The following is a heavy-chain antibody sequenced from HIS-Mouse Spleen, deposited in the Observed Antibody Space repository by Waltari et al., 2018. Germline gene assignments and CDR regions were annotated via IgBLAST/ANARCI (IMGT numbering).Heavy chain of an antibody. CDR1: GGSIRSSSYY. CDR3: AREIPYSSSWYDWYFDL. V-gene: IGHV4-39*07. Sequence: QLQLQESGPGLVKPSETLSLTCTVSGGSIRSSSYYWGVIRPPPGKGLEWIGSIYYSGGTYYNPSLKSRVTISVDTSKNQFSLKLSSVTAADTVVYYCAREIPYSSSWYDWYFDLWGRGTLVTVSS. J-gene: IGHJ2*01. D-gene: IGHD6-13*01. CDR2: IYYSGGT.